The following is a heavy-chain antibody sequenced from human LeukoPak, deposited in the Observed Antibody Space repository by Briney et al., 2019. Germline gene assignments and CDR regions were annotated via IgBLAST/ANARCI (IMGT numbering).Heavy chain of an antibody. Sequence: PGRSLRLSCAASGLTFEDSGMHWVRQAPGRGLEWVSGISWNSADKVYADSVKGRFTISRDNGKKSLFLQMDSLRVDDTALYYWTKETKKYSTSWYSTNWFAPWGQGTLVTVSS. V-gene: IGHV3-9*01. J-gene: IGHJ5*02. D-gene: IGHD2-2*01. CDR1: GLTFEDSG. CDR3: TKETKKYSTSWYSTNWFAP. CDR2: ISWNSADK.